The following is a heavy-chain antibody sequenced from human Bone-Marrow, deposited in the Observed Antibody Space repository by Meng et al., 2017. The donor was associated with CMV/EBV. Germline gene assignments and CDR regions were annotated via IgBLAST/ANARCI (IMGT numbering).Heavy chain of an antibody. D-gene: IGHD1-26*01. CDR2: ISYDGSNK. CDR3: ARDPSRSGSYGEYFQH. Sequence: GESLKISCAASGFTFSSYAMHWVRQAPGKGLEWVAVISYDGSNKYYADSVKGRFTTSRDNSKNTLYLQMNSLRAEDTAVYYCARDPSRSGSYGEYFQHWGQGTLVTVSS. V-gene: IGHV3-30-3*01. CDR1: GFTFSSYA. J-gene: IGHJ1*01.